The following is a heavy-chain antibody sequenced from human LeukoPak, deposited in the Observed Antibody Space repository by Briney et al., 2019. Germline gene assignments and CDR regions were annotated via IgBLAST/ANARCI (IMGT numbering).Heavy chain of an antibody. CDR2: TYYRSKWYN. CDR1: GDSVSNQSAA. J-gene: IGHJ5*02. V-gene: IGHV6-1*01. CDR3: ARDPGKHYYHGAHYNLFDP. D-gene: IGHD1-26*01. Sequence: SQTLSLTCAISGDSVSNQSAAWNWLRQSPSRGLEWLGRTYYRSKWYNDYAVSVKSRITINPDTSKNQFSLQLNSVTPEDTAVYYCARDPGKHYYHGAHYNLFDPGGQGTLVTVSS.